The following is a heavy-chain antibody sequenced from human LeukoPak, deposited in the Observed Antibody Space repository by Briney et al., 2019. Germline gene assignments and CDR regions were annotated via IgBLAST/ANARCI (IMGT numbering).Heavy chain of an antibody. J-gene: IGHJ4*02. D-gene: IGHD4-17*01. CDR3: ARDRAPMTTVTKLFDY. CDR2: IISIFGTA. V-gene: IGHV1-69*13. Sequence: ATVKVSCKASGGTFSSYAISWVRQAPGQGLEWMGGIISIFGTANYAQKFQGRVTITADESTSTAYMVLSSLRSEDTAVYYCARDRAPMTTVTKLFDYWGQGTLVTV. CDR1: GGTFSSYA.